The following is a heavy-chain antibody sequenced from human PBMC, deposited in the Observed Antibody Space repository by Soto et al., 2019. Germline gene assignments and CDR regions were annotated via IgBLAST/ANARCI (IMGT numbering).Heavy chain of an antibody. CDR3: AHGSGWLSDY. V-gene: IGHV2-5*01. D-gene: IGHD6-19*01. Sequence: QITLKESGPTLVKPTQTLTLTCTFSGFSLSSPAVGVNWIRQPPGKALEWLALIYWNDDKQYSPSMRSTLTITKDTSKNRVVLTVTNMDPVDTATYYCAHGSGWLSDYWGQGTLVTVSS. CDR2: IYWNDDK. CDR1: GFSLSSPAVG. J-gene: IGHJ4*02.